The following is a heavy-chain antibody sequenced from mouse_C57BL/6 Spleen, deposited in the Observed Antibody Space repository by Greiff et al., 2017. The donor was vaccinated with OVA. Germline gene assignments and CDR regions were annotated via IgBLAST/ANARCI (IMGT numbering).Heavy chain of an antibody. CDR2: IDPSDSET. V-gene: IGHV1-52*01. Sequence: QQSCKASGYTFTSYWMHWVKQRPIQGLEWIGNIDPSDSETHYNQKFKDKATLTVDKSSSTAYMQLSSLTSEDSAVYYCARGLQAMDYWGQGTSVTVSS. CDR1: GYTFTSYW. CDR3: ARGLQAMDY. D-gene: IGHD2-13*01. J-gene: IGHJ4*01.